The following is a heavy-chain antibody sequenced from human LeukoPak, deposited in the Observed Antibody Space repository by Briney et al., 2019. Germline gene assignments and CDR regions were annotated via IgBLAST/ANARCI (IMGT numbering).Heavy chain of an antibody. CDR2: IKQDGSEK. D-gene: IGHD6-13*01. CDR1: GFTFSSYW. Sequence: GGSLRLSCAASGFTFSSYWMSWVRQAPGKGLEWVANIKQDGSEKYYVDSVKGRFTISRDNSKNTLYLQMNSLRAVDTAVYYCARDHRPGIAAAGTYWGQGTLVTVSS. CDR3: ARDHRPGIAAAGTY. J-gene: IGHJ4*02. V-gene: IGHV3-7*01.